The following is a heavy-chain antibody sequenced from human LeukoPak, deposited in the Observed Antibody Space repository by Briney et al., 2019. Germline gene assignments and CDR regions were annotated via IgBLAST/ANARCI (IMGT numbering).Heavy chain of an antibody. D-gene: IGHD3-10*01. CDR2: MFYSGTT. Sequence: SETLSLTCTVSGVSITTYYWNWVRQPPGKGLEWIGHMFYSGTTSYNPSLKSRVAISVDTFKSRVSLTVTSVTAADTAVYYCVGEKSFFGEAISSQGTLVTVSS. CDR1: GVSITTYY. CDR3: VGEKSFFGEAI. V-gene: IGHV4-59*01. J-gene: IGHJ3*02.